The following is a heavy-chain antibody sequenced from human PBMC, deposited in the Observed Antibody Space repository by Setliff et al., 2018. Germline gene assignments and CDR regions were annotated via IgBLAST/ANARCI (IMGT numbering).Heavy chain of an antibody. CDR1: GFTFTNAW. D-gene: IGHD3-3*01. Sequence: LRLSCAASGFTFTNAWMNWVRQAPGKGLEWVGRIKSKTDGGTVDYAAPVKGRFTISRDDSKSTLSLQMNSLKTEDTAVYYCTREASVDFWSGYPYYYYMDVWGKGTTVTVSS. CDR3: TREASVDFWSGYPYYYYMDV. V-gene: IGHV3-15*01. J-gene: IGHJ6*03. CDR2: IKSKTDGGTV.